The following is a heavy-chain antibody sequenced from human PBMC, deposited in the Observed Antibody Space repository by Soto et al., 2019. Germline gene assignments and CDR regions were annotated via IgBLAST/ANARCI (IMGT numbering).Heavy chain of an antibody. D-gene: IGHD2-8*01. V-gene: IGHV3-53*02. CDR1: GFSVGSNY. Sequence: EVQLVETGGGLIQPGGSLRLSCAASGFSVGSNYMTWVRQSPGKGLEWVSLIYSNGDTDYADSVKGRFSISRDNFKNNLYLQMNNLRAEDTAVYHCARKSDSSPVPEADGVWGRGPLVTVSS. J-gene: IGHJ4*02. CDR3: ARKSDSSPVPEADGV. CDR2: IYSNGDT.